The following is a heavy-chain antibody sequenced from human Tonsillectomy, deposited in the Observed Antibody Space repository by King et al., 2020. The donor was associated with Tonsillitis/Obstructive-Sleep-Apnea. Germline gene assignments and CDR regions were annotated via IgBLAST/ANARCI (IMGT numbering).Heavy chain of an antibody. CDR3: VRDGGGFDY. D-gene: IGHD3-16*01. CDR2: IKQDGGEK. V-gene: IGHV3-7*03. J-gene: IGHJ4*02. Sequence: DVQLVESGGGLVQPGGSLRVSCAASGFIFSDSWMSWVRQAPGKGLEWVANIKQDGGEKYYVDSVTGRFTISRDNAKNSLFLQMSSLRAEDTAVYYCVRDGGGFDYWGQGTLVTVSS. CDR1: GFIFSDSW.